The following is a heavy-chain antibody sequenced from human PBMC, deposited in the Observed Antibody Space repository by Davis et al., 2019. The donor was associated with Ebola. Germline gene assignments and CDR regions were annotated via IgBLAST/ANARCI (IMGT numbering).Heavy chain of an antibody. Sequence: PSETLSLTCTVSGGSISSSSYYWGWIRQPPGKGLEWIGSIYYSGSTYYNPSLKSRVTISVDTSKNQFSLKLSSVTAADTAVYYCARPQYVVVPAAIWFDPWGQGTLVTVSS. CDR1: GGSISSSSYY. D-gene: IGHD2-2*01. CDR2: IYYSGST. J-gene: IGHJ5*02. CDR3: ARPQYVVVPAAIWFDP. V-gene: IGHV4-39*01.